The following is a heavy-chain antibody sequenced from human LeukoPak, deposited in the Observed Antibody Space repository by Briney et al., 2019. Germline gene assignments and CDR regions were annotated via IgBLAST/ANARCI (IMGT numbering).Heavy chain of an antibody. CDR2: IYYSGST. D-gene: IGHD3-22*01. J-gene: IGHJ4*02. Sequence: PSQTPSLTCTVSGGSISSGDYYWSWIRQPPGKGLEWIGYIYYSGSTYYNPSLKSRVTISVDTSKNQFSLKLSSVTAADTAVYYCARLSGYSSGHYYSDYWGQGTLVTVSS. CDR1: GGSISSGDYY. V-gene: IGHV4-30-4*01. CDR3: ARLSGYSSGHYYSDY.